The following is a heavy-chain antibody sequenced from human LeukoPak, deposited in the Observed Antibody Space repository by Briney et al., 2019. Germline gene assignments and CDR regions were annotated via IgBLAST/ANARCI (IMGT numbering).Heavy chain of an antibody. V-gene: IGHV4-30-4*08. CDR3: ARVLSGDSSGYLYYYYYYYMDV. CDR2: IYYSGST. D-gene: IGHD3-22*01. Sequence: SETLSLTCTASGGPISSGDYYWSWIRQPPGKGLEWIGYIYYSGSTYYNPSLKSRVTISVDTSKNQFSLKLSSVTAADTAVYYCARVLSGDSSGYLYYYYYYYMDVWGKGTTVTVSS. CDR1: GGPISSGDYY. J-gene: IGHJ6*03.